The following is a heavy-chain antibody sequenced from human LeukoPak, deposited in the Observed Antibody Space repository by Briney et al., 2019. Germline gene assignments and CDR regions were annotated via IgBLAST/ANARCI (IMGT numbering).Heavy chain of an antibody. CDR2: IYTSGST. CDR3: AREYYYDSSGYQKPTEFDY. V-gene: IGHV4-61*02. CDR1: GGSISSGSYY. J-gene: IGHJ4*02. D-gene: IGHD3-22*01. Sequence: SETLSLTCTVSGGSISSGSYYWSWIRQPAGKGLEWIGRIYTSGSTNYNPSLKSRVTISIDTSKNQFSLKLSSVTAADTAVYYCAREYYYDSSGYQKPTEFDYWGQGTLVTVSS.